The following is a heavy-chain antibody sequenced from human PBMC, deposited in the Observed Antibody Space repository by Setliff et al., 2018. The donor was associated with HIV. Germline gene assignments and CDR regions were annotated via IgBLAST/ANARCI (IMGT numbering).Heavy chain of an antibody. CDR2: IYYTGST. CDR3: ARDSVNGKTANLNYLDV. Sequence: SETLSLTCTVSGGSIRSSGDYWSWVRQHPGKGLEWIGYIYYTGSTYSSPSLQSRVRISIDTSKNQFSLKLSSVTAADTAVYYCARDSVNGKTANLNYLDVWGKGTTVTVSS. J-gene: IGHJ6*03. CDR1: GGSIRSSGDY. V-gene: IGHV4-31*03. D-gene: IGHD2-8*01.